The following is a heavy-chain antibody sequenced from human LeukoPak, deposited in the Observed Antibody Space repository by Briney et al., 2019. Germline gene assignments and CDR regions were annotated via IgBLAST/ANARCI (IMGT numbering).Heavy chain of an antibody. D-gene: IGHD6-19*01. Sequence: SETLSLTCTVSGGSLSSSSSYWGWIRQPPGKGLEWIGSIYDSGSTYYNPSLKSRVTISVDTSKNQFSLKLSSVTAADTAVYYCARVYVSPGRAVAGHWCFDLWGRGTLVTVSS. CDR1: GGSLSSSSSY. J-gene: IGHJ2*01. CDR2: IYDSGST. V-gene: IGHV4-39*07. CDR3: ARVYVSPGRAVAGHWCFDL.